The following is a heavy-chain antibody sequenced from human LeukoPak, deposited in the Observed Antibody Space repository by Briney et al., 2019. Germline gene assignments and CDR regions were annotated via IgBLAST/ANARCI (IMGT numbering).Heavy chain of an antibody. D-gene: IGHD6-13*01. V-gene: IGHV3-30-3*01. Sequence: PGGSLRLSCAASGFTFSSYAMHWVRQAPGKGLEWVAVISYDGSNKYYADSVKGRFTISRDNSNNTLYLQMNSLRAEDTAVYYCARDVAAAGLLDYWGQGTLVTVSS. CDR3: ARDVAAAGLLDY. CDR2: ISYDGSNK. CDR1: GFTFSSYA. J-gene: IGHJ4*02.